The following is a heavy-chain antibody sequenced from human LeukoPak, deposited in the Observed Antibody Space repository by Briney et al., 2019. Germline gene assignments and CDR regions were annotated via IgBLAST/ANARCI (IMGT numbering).Heavy chain of an antibody. CDR2: ISGSTYIT. V-gene: IGHV3-23*01. D-gene: IGHD5-18*01. J-gene: IGHJ4*02. CDR1: GFTFSSFA. Sequence: GGSLRLSCAASGFTFSSFAMSWVRQAPGKGLEWVSTISGSTYITYYADSVKGRFTISRDTSNNTLYLQLGSLRAEDTAVYYCAKVDTAMIRRYYFDFWGQGTLVTVSS. CDR3: AKVDTAMIRRYYFDF.